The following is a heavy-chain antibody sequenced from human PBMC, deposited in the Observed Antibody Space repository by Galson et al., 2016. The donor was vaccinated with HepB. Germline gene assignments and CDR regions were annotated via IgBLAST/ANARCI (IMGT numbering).Heavy chain of an antibody. CDR3: ARDWYIVVVVAASNYGMDV. V-gene: IGHV3-30-3*01. Sequence: SLRLSCAASGFTFSSYAMHWVRQAPGKGLEWVAVISYDGSNKYYADSVKVRFTISRDNSKNTLYLQMNSLRAEETAVYYCARDWYIVVVVAASNYGMDVWGQGTTVTVSS. J-gene: IGHJ6*02. D-gene: IGHD2-15*01. CDR1: GFTFSSYA. CDR2: ISYDGSNK.